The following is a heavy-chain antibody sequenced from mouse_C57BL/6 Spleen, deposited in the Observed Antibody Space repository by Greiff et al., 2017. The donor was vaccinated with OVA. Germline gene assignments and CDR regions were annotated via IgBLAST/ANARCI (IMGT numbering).Heavy chain of an antibody. CDR1: GYTFTSYW. J-gene: IGHJ4*01. D-gene: IGHD1-1*01. CDR2: IDPSDSYT. Sequence: VQLQQPGAELVMPGASVKLSCKASGYTFTSYWMHWVKQRPGQGLEWIGEIDPSDSYTNYNQTFKGKSTLTVDKSSSTAYMQLSSLTSEDSAVYYCARGRVYYYGSSPSYAMDYWGQGTSVTVSS. CDR3: ARGRVYYYGSSPSYAMDY. V-gene: IGHV1-69*01.